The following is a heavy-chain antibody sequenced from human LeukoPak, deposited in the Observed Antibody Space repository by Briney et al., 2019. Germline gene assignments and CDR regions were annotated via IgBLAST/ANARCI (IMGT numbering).Heavy chain of an antibody. CDR1: GGSISSGDYY. Sequence: PSETLSLTCTVSGGSISSGDYYWSWIRQPPGKGLEWIGYIYYSGSTYYNPSLKSRVTISVDTSKNQFSLKLSSVTAADTAVYYCARVYYSSTSCLFGYWGQGTLVTVSS. CDR3: ARVYYSSTSCLFGY. V-gene: IGHV4-30-4*01. D-gene: IGHD2-2*01. J-gene: IGHJ4*02. CDR2: IYYSGST.